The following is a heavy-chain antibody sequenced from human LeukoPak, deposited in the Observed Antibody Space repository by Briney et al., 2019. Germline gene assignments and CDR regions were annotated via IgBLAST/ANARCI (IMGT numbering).Heavy chain of an antibody. CDR1: GFTFSSYA. CDR2: IKSKTDGETT. V-gene: IGHV3-15*01. J-gene: IGHJ4*02. Sequence: GGSLRLSCAASGFTFSSYAMSWIRQAPGKGLEWVGRIKSKTDGETTDYAAPVKGRFTISRDDSKNTLYLQMNSLTTEDTAVYFCAHRNTAMVRVDYWGQGTLVTVSS. CDR3: AHRNTAMVRVDY. D-gene: IGHD5-18*01.